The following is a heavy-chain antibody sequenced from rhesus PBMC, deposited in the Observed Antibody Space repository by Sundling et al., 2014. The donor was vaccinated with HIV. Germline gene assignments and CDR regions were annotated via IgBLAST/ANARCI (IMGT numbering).Heavy chain of an antibody. CDR3: ANDCSSSYCSTTPSGRWGNY. J-gene: IGHJ4*01. D-gene: IGHD2-15*01. CDR2: ITSGGGTT. V-gene: IGHV3-103*01. CDR1: GFTFSNYA. Sequence: EVQLVESGGGLVQPGGSLRLSCVASGFTFSNYAMYWVRQAPGKGLEWISTITSGGGTTYYADSVKGRFTISRDNSKSTLSLQMNSLRAEDTAVYYCANDCSSSYCSTTPSGRWGNYWGQGVLVTVSS.